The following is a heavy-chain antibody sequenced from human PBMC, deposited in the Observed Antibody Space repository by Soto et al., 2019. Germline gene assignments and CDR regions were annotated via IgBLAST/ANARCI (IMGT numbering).Heavy chain of an antibody. V-gene: IGHV2-5*02. Sequence: QITLKESGPTLVKPTQTLTLTCTFSGFSLSTSGVGVGWIRQPPGKALEWLALIYWDDDKLYSTSLKSRLTINKDTSKNQVVLTMTNMDPVDTATYYCAHSLSAGSHWLDAFDIWGQGTMVTVSS. CDR3: AHSLSAGSHWLDAFDI. CDR2: IYWDDDK. D-gene: IGHD3-10*01. J-gene: IGHJ3*02. CDR1: GFSLSTSGVG.